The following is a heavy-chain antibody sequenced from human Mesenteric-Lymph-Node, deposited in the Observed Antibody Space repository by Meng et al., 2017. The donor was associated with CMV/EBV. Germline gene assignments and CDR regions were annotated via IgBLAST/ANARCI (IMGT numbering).Heavy chain of an antibody. J-gene: IGHJ4*02. V-gene: IGHV4-39*01. CDR3: VRHGSSGSDY. Sequence: SETLSLTCIVSGGSISNSNYYWGWFRQSPGKGLEWIWNIHYSGRTYYNPSLTSRVTVSLDTSKNQFSLWLSSVAAADTAVYYCVRHGSSGSDYWGRGTPVTVSS. CDR1: GGSISNSNYY. D-gene: IGHD6-6*01. CDR2: IHYSGRT.